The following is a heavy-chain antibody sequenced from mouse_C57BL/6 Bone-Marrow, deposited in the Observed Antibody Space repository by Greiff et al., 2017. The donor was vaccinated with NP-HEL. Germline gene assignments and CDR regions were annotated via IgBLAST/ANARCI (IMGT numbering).Heavy chain of an antibody. CDR1: GFTFSDYG. V-gene: IGHV5-17*01. D-gene: IGHD1-1*01. Sequence: EVKLVESGGGLVKPGGSLKLSCAASGFTFSDYGMHWVRQAPEKGLEWVAYISSGSSTIYYADTVKGRFTISRDNAKNTLFLQLPSLRSEDTAMYYCARWDYYGSPFAYWGQGTLVTVSA. CDR2: ISSGSSTI. J-gene: IGHJ3*01. CDR3: ARWDYYGSPFAY.